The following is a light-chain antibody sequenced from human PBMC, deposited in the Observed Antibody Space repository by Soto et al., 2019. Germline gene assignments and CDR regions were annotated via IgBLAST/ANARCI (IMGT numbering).Light chain of an antibody. CDR1: QSVGRS. CDR2: DAS. CDR3: QQRYNSWT. Sequence: EIVLTQSPGTLSLSPGERATLSCRASQSVGRSLAWYQHKPGQAPRLLISDASNRATGIPARFSGSGSGTDFTLTISSLDPEDFAVYYCQQRYNSWTFGQGTKVEIK. J-gene: IGKJ1*01. V-gene: IGKV3-11*01.